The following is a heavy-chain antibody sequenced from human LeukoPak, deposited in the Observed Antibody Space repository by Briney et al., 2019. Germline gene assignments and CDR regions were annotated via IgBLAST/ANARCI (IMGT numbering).Heavy chain of an antibody. V-gene: IGHV1-69*01. CDR2: FIPIFGTA. CDR1: GGTFSSYA. CDR3: ARDRCSGGSCSSRSMDV. J-gene: IGHJ6*02. Sequence: GSSVTVSCKASGGTFSSYAISWVRQAPGQGLEWMGGFIPIFGTANYAQKFQGRVTISADESTSTAYMELSSLRSEDTAVYYCARDRCSGGSCSSRSMDVWGQGTTVTVSS. D-gene: IGHD2-15*01.